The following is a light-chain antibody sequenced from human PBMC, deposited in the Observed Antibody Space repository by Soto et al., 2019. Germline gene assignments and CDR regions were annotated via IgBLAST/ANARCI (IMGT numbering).Light chain of an antibody. CDR1: QSLGSTY. V-gene: IGKV3-20*01. J-gene: IGKJ5*01. Sequence: ENVWKQAPGTLSLSPGEGATISCRASQSLGSTYVAWYQQKPGQVPRLLSDAASSRAPGIPDRVSGSGSWTDFTLTSSRLEPEDVAVYYCQQFGSSTLTFGQGTRLEIK. CDR3: QQFGSSTLT. CDR2: AAS.